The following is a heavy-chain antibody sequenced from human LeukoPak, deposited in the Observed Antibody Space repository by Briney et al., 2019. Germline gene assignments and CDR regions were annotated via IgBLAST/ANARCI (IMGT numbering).Heavy chain of an antibody. D-gene: IGHD3-22*01. J-gene: IGHJ4*02. CDR2: IYYSGST. V-gene: IGHV4-39*01. Sequence: SETLSLTCTVSGGSISSSSYYWGWIRQPPGKGLEWIGSIYYSGSTYYNPSLKSRVTISVDPSKNQFSLKLSYVTAADAAVYYCARHKYYYDSSGYYYVPSPFDYWGQGTLVTVSS. CDR1: GGSISSSSYY. CDR3: ARHKYYYDSSGYYYVPSPFDY.